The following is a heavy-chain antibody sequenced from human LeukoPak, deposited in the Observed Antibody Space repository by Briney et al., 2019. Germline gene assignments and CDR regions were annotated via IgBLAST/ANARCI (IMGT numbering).Heavy chain of an antibody. D-gene: IGHD4-17*01. CDR3: ARVIYYGDYVNWFDP. CDR1: DESLSDYF. Sequence: PSETLSLTCGVYDESLSDYFWNWIRQPPGKGLEWIGEIHHNGSTNYNPSLKSRVTISVDTSKNQFSLKLSSVTAADTAVYYCARVIYYGDYVNWFDPWGQGTLVTVSS. J-gene: IGHJ5*02. V-gene: IGHV4-34*01. CDR2: IHHNGST.